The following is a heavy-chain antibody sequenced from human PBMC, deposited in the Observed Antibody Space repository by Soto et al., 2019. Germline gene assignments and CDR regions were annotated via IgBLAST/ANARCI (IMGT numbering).Heavy chain of an antibody. Sequence: APVKVSCKASGYTFSSYAMHWVRQAPEQRLEWMGWINVGNGNTKYSQKFQGRVTITRDTSASTAYMELSSLRSEDTAVYYCARAIYCGGDCYRAFDIWGQGTMVTVSS. D-gene: IGHD2-21*02. J-gene: IGHJ3*02. CDR2: INVGNGNT. CDR1: GYTFSSYA. V-gene: IGHV1-3*01. CDR3: ARAIYCGGDCYRAFDI.